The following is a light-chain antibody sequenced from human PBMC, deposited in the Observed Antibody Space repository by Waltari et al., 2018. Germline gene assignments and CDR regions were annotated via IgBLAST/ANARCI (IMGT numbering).Light chain of an antibody. CDR1: QSFRSY. Sequence: DIQMTQSPSSLSASVGDRVTITCRARQSFRSYLNWYQQKPGKAPKLLVYAASSLQSGVPSRFSGSGSGTDFTLTISSLQPEDFATYYCQQSYSTPRTFGQGTKLEIK. V-gene: IGKV1-39*01. CDR3: QQSYSTPRT. J-gene: IGKJ2*01. CDR2: AAS.